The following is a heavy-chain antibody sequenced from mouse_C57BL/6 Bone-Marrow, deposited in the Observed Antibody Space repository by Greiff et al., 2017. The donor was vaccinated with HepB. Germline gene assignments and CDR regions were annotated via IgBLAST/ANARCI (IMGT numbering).Heavy chain of an antibody. CDR1: GYTFTDYY. D-gene: IGHD1-1*01. CDR3: AKGLITTVVYFDY. Sequence: VQLQQSGPELVKPGASVKISCKASGYTFTDYYMNWVKQSHGKSLEWIGDINPNNGGTSYNQKFKGKATLTVDKSSSTAYMKLRSLTSEDSAVYYCAKGLITTVVYFDYWGQGTTLTVSS. V-gene: IGHV1-26*01. J-gene: IGHJ2*01. CDR2: INPNNGGT.